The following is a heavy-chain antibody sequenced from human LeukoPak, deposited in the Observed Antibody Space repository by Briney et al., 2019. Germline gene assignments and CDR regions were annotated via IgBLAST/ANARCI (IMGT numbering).Heavy chain of an antibody. V-gene: IGHV3-64*01. Sequence: GGSLRLSCAASGFTFSSYAMHWVRQAPGKGLEYVSAISSDGGSTYYANSVKGRFTISRDNSKKTLYLQMGSLRAEDMGVYYCARDLSPSDFWSGYYTAFDYWGQGTLVTVSS. CDR3: ARDLSPSDFWSGYYTAFDY. D-gene: IGHD3-3*01. CDR2: ISSDGGST. J-gene: IGHJ4*02. CDR1: GFTFSSYA.